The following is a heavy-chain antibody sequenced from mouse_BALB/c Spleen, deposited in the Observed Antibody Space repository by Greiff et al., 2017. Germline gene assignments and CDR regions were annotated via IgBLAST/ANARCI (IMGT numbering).Heavy chain of an antibody. J-gene: IGHJ4*01. V-gene: IGHV1-69*02. CDR2: IYPSDSYT. D-gene: IGHD2-10*02. Sequence: QVQLQQPGAELVRPGASVKLSCKASGYTFTSYWINWVKQRPGQGLEWIGNIYPSDSYTNYNQKFKDKATLTVDKSSSTAYMQLSSPTSEDSAVYYCTRSKYGNYHAYWGQGTSVTVSS. CDR3: TRSKYGNYHAY. CDR1: GYTFTSYW.